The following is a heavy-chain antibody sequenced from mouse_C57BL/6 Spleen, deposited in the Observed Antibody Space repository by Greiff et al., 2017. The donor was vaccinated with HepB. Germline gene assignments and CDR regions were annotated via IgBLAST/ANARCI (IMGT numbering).Heavy chain of an antibody. V-gene: IGHV1-42*01. Sequence: VQLKQSGPDLVKPGASVKISCKASGYSFTGYYMNWVKQSPEKGLEWIGGINPSTGGTTYTQKFKAKATLTVDKSSSTAYMQLKSLTSEDSAVYYCARHYDYDGPWFAYWGQGTLVTVSA. J-gene: IGHJ3*01. CDR3: ARHYDYDGPWFAY. D-gene: IGHD2-4*01. CDR2: INPSTGGT. CDR1: GYSFTGYY.